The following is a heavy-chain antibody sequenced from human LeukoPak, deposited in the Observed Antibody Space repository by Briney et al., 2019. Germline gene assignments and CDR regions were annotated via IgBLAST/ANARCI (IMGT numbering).Heavy chain of an antibody. CDR2: IVVGSGNT. CDR3: AADRQGDSSGWD. Sequence: GASVKVSCKASGFTFTSSAMQWVRQARGQRLEWIGWIVVGSGNTNYAQKFQERVTITRDMSTSTAYMELSSLRSEDTAVYYCAADRQGDSSGWDWGQGTLVTVSS. J-gene: IGHJ4*02. V-gene: IGHV1-58*02. CDR1: GFTFTSSA. D-gene: IGHD6-19*01.